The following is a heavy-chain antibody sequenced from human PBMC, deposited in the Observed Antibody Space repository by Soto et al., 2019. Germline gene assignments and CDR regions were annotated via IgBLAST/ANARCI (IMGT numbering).Heavy chain of an antibody. CDR1: GGTFSSNI. CDR2: IIPILGIA. CDR3: ARGFGSGSYAVDY. V-gene: IGHV1-69*02. J-gene: IGHJ4*02. Sequence: QVQLVQSGAEVKKPGSSVKVSCKASGGTFSSNIIIWVRQAPGQGLEWMGKIIPILGIANYAQQFQGRVTITADKSTSTAYMELSSVRSEDTAVYYCARGFGSGSYAVDYWGQGTLVTVSS. D-gene: IGHD3-10*01.